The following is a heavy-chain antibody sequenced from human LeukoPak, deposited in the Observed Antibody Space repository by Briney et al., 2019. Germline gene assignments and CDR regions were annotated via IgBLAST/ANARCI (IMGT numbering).Heavy chain of an antibody. J-gene: IGHJ4*02. CDR3: AKDQGDSLVGATEGFDY. V-gene: IGHV3-30*18. CDR2: ISYDGSNK. D-gene: IGHD1-26*01. Sequence: SGRSLRLSCAASGFTFSSYGMHWVRQAPGKGLEWVAVISYDGSNKYYADSVNGRFTSSRDNSKNTLYMQMNSLRAEDTVVYYCAKDQGDSLVGATEGFDYWGQGTLVTVSS. CDR1: GFTFSSYG.